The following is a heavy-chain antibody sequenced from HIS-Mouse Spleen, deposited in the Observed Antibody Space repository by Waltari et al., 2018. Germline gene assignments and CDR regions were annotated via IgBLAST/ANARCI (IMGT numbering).Heavy chain of an antibody. V-gene: IGHV1-2*02. D-gene: IGHD6-6*01. J-gene: IGHJ4*02. Sequence: QVQLVQSGAEVKKPGASVKVSCKASGYTFTGYYMHWVRQAPGQGLEWMGWIHPNSDGTNYAQKFQGRVTMTRDTSISTAYMELSRLRSDDTAVYYCARGYSSSSYFDYWGQGTLVTVSS. CDR1: GYTFTGYY. CDR2: IHPNSDGT. CDR3: ARGYSSSSYFDY.